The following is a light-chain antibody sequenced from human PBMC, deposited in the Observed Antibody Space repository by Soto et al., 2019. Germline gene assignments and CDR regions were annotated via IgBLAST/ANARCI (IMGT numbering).Light chain of an antibody. CDR3: GSFAASNNLL. CDR1: GSDVGGYNY. V-gene: IGLV2-8*01. J-gene: IGLJ2*01. Sequence: QSALTQPPSASGSPGQSVTISCTGTGSDVGGYNYVSWYQQHPGKAPKLVIFDVSRRPSGVPDRFSGSKSGNTASLTVSGLQAEDEADYYCGSFAASNNLLFGRGTKLPS. CDR2: DVS.